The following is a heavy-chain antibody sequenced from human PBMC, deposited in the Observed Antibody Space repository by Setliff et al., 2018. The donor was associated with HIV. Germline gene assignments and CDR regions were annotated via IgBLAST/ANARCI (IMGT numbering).Heavy chain of an antibody. CDR2: IYHVGTT. D-gene: IGHD3-10*01. CDR3: VTTDYFYGRNNFEY. Sequence: SETLSLTCTVSGYSMSGGYNWGWIRQSPEQGLEWIGNIYHVGTTYYNPSLKSRVTLSVDPSKSQFSLKLTSVTAADTALYYFVTTDYFYGRNNFEYWGQGALVTVSS. CDR1: GYSMSGGYN. V-gene: IGHV4-38-2*02. J-gene: IGHJ4*02.